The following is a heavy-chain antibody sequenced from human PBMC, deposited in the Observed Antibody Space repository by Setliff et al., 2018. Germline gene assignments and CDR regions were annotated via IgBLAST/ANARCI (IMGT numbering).Heavy chain of an antibody. Sequence: ETLSLTGAVSGYSIRSGYYWGWIRQPPGKGLEWSGSIYHSGSTYYNPSLKSRVTISVNTSKNQFSLKLSSVTAAETVVYYCAIRLSGLRGFGYWGQGTLVTVSS. CDR2: IYHSGST. CDR1: GYSIRSGYY. D-gene: IGHD5-12*01. CDR3: AIRLSGLRGFGY. J-gene: IGHJ4*02. V-gene: IGHV4-38-2*01.